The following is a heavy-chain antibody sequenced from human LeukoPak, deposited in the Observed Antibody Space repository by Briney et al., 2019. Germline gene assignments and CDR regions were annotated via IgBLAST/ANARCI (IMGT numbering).Heavy chain of an antibody. J-gene: IGHJ6*03. Sequence: SETLSLTCTVSGYSISSGYYWGWIRQPPGKGLEWIGSIYHSGSTYYNPSLKSRVTISVDTSKNQFSLKLSSVTAADTAVYYCARGRYYGSGSYYPSRYYYYMDVWGKGTTVTVSS. V-gene: IGHV4-38-2*02. CDR2: IYHSGST. CDR3: ARGRYYGSGSYYPSRYYYYMDV. CDR1: GYSISSGYY. D-gene: IGHD3-10*01.